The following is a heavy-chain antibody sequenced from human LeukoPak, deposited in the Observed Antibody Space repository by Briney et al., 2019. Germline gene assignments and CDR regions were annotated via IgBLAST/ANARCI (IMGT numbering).Heavy chain of an antibody. CDR2: IIPIFGTA. CDR1: GGTFSSYA. CDR3: ARASYFRDGYNYDAFDI. J-gene: IGHJ3*02. Sequence: GALVKVSCKASGGTFSSYAISWVRQAPGQGREWMGGIIPIFGTANYAQKFQGRVTITADESTSTAYMELSSLRSEDTAVYYCARASYFRDGYNYDAFDIWGQGTMVTVSS. D-gene: IGHD5-24*01. V-gene: IGHV1-69*01.